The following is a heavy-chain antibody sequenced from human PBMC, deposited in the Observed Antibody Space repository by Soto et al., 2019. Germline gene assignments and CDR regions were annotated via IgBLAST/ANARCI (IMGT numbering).Heavy chain of an antibody. CDR2: ISGSGNTS. D-gene: IGHD6-13*01. CDR3: AKDRGRTWYEDY. CDR1: GFKFRSYA. Sequence: GGSQRLSCTASGFKFRSYAMTWVRQAPGKGLEWVSAISGSGNTSYYADSVKGRFTISRDSSKKMLYLQMNSLRPEDTAVYYCAKDRGRTWYEDYWGQGTLVTVSS. V-gene: IGHV3-23*01. J-gene: IGHJ4*02.